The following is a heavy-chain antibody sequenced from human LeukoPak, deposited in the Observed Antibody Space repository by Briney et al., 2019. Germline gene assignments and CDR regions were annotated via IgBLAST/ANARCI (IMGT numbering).Heavy chain of an antibody. CDR1: GGSISSSNW. D-gene: IGHD3-3*01. J-gene: IGHJ5*02. Sequence: PSETLSLTCAVSGGSISSSNWWSWVRQPPGKGLEWIGEIYHSGSTNYNPSLKSRVTISVDKSKNQFSLKLSSVTAADTAVYYCARDHYDFWSGYSNWFDPWGQGTLVTVSS. CDR2: IYHSGST. CDR3: ARDHYDFWSGYSNWFDP. V-gene: IGHV4-4*02.